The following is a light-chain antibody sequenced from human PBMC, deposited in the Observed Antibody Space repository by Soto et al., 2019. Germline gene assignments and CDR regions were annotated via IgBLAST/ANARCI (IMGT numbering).Light chain of an antibody. CDR1: SSDVGAYNF. Sequence: QSVLTQPRSVSGSPGQSVAISCTGTSSDVGAYNFVSWYQQHPGKAPKLMIYDVTKRPSGVPDRFSGSKSGNTASLTISGLQAEDESDYYCCSYAGGHTLVFGGGTQLTVL. CDR3: CSYAGGHTLV. CDR2: DVT. V-gene: IGLV2-11*01. J-gene: IGLJ2*01.